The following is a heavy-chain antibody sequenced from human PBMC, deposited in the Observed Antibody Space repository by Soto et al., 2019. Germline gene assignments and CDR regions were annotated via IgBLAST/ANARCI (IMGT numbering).Heavy chain of an antibody. Sequence: PGGSLRLSCAASGFTFTNYAMSWVRQASGKGLEWVSIIGGSGGNSYYADSVKGRFTISRDNSKNTLYLQMGSLRDDDMAVYYCARDRGYSSGHPADVWGQGTTVTVSS. J-gene: IGHJ6*02. CDR1: GFTFTNYA. CDR3: ARDRGYSSGHPADV. V-gene: IGHV3-23*01. CDR2: IGGSGGNS. D-gene: IGHD6-19*01.